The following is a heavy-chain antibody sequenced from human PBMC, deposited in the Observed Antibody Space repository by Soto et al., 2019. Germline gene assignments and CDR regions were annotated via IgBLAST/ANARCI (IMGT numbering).Heavy chain of an antibody. CDR2: IYSGGST. V-gene: IGHV3-53*01. CDR3: ARRRGVYSSGFLDV. CDR1: GFTVSSNY. J-gene: IGHJ6*02. Sequence: EVQLVESGGGLIQPGGSLRLSCAASGFTVSSNYMSWVRQAPGKGLEWVSVIYSGGSTYYADSVKGRFTISRDNSKNTLYLQMNSLRAEDTAVYYCARRRGVYSSGFLDVWGQGTTVTVSS. D-gene: IGHD6-19*01.